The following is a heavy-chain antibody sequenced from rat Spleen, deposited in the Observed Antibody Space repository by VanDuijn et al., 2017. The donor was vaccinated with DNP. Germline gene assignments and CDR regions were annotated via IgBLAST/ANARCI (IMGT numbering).Heavy chain of an antibody. Sequence: EVQLVESGGGLVQPGRSLKISCAASGFTFSDYYMAWVRQAPTKGLEWVAYIRYDGGNTNYGDSVKGRFTISRDNAKSTLYLQMNSLRSEDTATYHCVRPHYYYGSYPHYWGQGVMVTVSS. J-gene: IGHJ2*01. CDR3: VRPHYYYGSYPHY. CDR2: IRYDGGNT. V-gene: IGHV5-22*01. D-gene: IGHD1-12*02. CDR1: GFTFSDYY.